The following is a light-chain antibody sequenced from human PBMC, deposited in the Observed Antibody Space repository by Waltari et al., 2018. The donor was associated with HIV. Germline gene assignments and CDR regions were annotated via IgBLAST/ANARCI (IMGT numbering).Light chain of an antibody. CDR2: DT. CDR3: LLSYAGAWPVV. J-gene: IGLJ2*01. V-gene: IGLV7-46*01. Sequence: QPVVTQEPSLTVSPGGTVTLTCGSSTGPVTSGHHPYWFQQKSGQAPRTLIYDTSSLLGGKAALTLSGAQPEDEADYFCLLSYAGAWPVVFGGGTKLTVL. CDR1: TGPVTSGHH.